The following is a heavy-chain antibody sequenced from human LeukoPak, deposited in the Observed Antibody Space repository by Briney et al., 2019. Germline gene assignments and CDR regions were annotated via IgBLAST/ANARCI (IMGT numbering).Heavy chain of an antibody. J-gene: IGHJ4*02. V-gene: IGHV3-7*01. CDR1: GFTFSSCW. CDR3: AREDGEQLLWFGELSGGNDY. CDR2: IKQDGSEK. D-gene: IGHD3-10*01. Sequence: SGGSLRLSCAASGFTFSSCWMSWVRQAPGKGLEWVANIKQDGSEKYYVDSVKGRFTISGDNAKNSLYLQMNSLRAEDTAVYYCAREDGEQLLWFGELSGGNDYWGQGTLVTVSS.